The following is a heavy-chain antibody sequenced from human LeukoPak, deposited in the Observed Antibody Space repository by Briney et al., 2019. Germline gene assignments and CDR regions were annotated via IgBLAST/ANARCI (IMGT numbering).Heavy chain of an antibody. CDR2: ISAYNGNT. D-gene: IGHD1-1*01. CDR1: GYTFTGYG. V-gene: IGHV1-18*01. J-gene: IGHJ5*02. CDR3: ARARVQLERRPFYNWFDP. Sequence: ASVKVSCKASGYTFTGYGISWVRQAPGQGLEWMGWISAYNGNTNYAQKLQGRVTMTTDTSTSTAYMELRSLRSDDTAVYYCARARVQLERRPFYNWFDPWGQGTLVTVSS.